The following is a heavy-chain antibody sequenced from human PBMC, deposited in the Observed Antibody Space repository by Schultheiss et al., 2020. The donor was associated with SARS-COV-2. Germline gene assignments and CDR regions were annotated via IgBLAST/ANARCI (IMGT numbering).Heavy chain of an antibody. CDR1: GFTFSSYA. J-gene: IGHJ6*02. D-gene: IGHD3-3*01. Sequence: GGSLRLSCAASGFTFSSYAMSWVRQAPGKGLEWMGRIDPSDSYTNYSPSFQGHVTISADKSISTAYLQWSSLKASDTAMYYCARGDTIFGVVIRTLNYGMDVWGQGTTVTVSS. V-gene: IGHV5-10-1*01. CDR2: IDPSDSYT. CDR3: ARGDTIFGVVIRTLNYGMDV.